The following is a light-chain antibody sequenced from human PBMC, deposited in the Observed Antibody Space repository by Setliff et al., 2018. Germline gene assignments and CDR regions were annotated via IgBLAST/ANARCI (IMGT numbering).Light chain of an antibody. CDR2: DVS. J-gene: IGLJ2*01. V-gene: IGLV2-14*03. CDR3: VSFTSTHILL. Sequence: QSALTQPASVSGSPGQSITISCTGTSSDVGGHKYVSWYQHHPGKAPKLMIYDVSNRPSGVSDRFSGSKSGNTASLTISGLQAEDEADYYCVSFTSTHILLFGGGTKVTVL. CDR1: SSDVGGHKY.